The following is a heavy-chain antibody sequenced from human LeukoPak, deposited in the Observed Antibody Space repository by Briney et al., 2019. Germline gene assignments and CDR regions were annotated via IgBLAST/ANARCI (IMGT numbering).Heavy chain of an antibody. Sequence: GASVKVSCKASGYTFTGYYMHWVRQAPGQGLEWMGWINPNSGGTNYAQKFQGRVTMTRDTSISTAYMELSRLRSDDTAVYYCARAEQLGPDPSEDFDYWGQGTLVTVSS. CDR3: ARAEQLGPDPSEDFDY. CDR1: GYTFTGYY. J-gene: IGHJ4*02. V-gene: IGHV1-2*02. CDR2: INPNSGGT. D-gene: IGHD6-6*01.